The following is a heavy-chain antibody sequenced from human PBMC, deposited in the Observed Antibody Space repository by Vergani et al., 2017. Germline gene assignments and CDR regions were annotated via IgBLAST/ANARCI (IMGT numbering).Heavy chain of an antibody. D-gene: IGHD5-18*01. CDR3: ARGERGYSDGNGDYYYYYYMDV. Sequence: QVQLVQSGAEVKKPGASVKVSCKASGYTFTSYDINWVRQATGQGLEWMGWMNPNSGNTGYAQKFQCRVTMTRNTSISTAYMELSSLRSEDTDVYYCARGERGYSDGNGDYYYYYYMDVWGKGTTVTVSS. J-gene: IGHJ6*03. CDR2: MNPNSGNT. CDR1: GYTFTSYD. V-gene: IGHV1-8*01.